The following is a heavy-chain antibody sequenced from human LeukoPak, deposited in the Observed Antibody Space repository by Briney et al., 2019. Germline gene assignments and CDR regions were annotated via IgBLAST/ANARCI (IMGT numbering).Heavy chain of an antibody. J-gene: IGHJ2*01. Sequence: SETLSLTCTVSGGSISSGNYYWSWIRQPAGEGLEWIGRIYTSGSTNYNPSLKSRVTISVDTSKNQFSLKLSSVTAADTAVYYCAREAQWNYDLWGRGTLVTVSS. CDR1: GGSISSGNYY. V-gene: IGHV4-61*02. CDR3: AREAQWNYDL. CDR2: IYTSGST.